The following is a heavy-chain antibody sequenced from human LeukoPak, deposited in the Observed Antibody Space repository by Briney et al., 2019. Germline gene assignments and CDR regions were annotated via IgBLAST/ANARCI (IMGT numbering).Heavy chain of an antibody. V-gene: IGHV4-34*01. Sequence: SETLSLTCAVYGGAFSGYYWNWIRQPPGKGLEWIGEINHSGSTNYNPSLKSRVTISVDTSKNQFSLKLSSVTAADTAVYYCASTHVDTAMASFDYWGQGTLVTVSS. J-gene: IGHJ4*02. CDR3: ASTHVDTAMASFDY. CDR2: INHSGST. CDR1: GGAFSGYY. D-gene: IGHD5-18*01.